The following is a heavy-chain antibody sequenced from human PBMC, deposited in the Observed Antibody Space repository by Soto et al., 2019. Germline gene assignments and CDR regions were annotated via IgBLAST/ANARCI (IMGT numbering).Heavy chain of an antibody. CDR2: INPNSGGT. CDR1: GYTFTGYY. V-gene: IGHV1-2*04. Sequence: ASVKVSCKASGYTFTGYYMHWVRQAPGQGLEWMGWINPNSGGTNYAQKFQGWVTMTRDTSISTAYMELSRLRSDDTAVYYCARDRGGAPRDCTNGVGDTAHYYYYGMEVWGQGTTVSVTS. D-gene: IGHD2-8*01. CDR3: ARDRGGAPRDCTNGVGDTAHYYYYGMEV. J-gene: IGHJ6*01.